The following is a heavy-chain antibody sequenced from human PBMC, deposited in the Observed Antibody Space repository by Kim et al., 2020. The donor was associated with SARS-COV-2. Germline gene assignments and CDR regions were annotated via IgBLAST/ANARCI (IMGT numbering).Heavy chain of an antibody. V-gene: IGHV1-8*01. CDR1: GYTFTSYD. CDR3: ARGADSSSWYRYYYYGMDV. J-gene: IGHJ6*02. CDR2: MNPNSGNT. D-gene: IGHD6-13*01. Sequence: ASVKVSCKASGYTFTSYDINWVRQATGQGLEWMGWMNPNSGNTGYAQKFQGRVTMTRNTSISTAYMELSSLRSEDTAVYYCARGADSSSWYRYYYYGMDVWGQGTTVTVSS.